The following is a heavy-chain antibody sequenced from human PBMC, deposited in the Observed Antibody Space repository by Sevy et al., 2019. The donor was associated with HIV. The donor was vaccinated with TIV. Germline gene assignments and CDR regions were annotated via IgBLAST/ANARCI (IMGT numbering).Heavy chain of an antibody. CDR2: ISLSGGDT. J-gene: IGHJ4*02. Sequence: GGSLRLSCAASGFTFSTYAMTWVRQAPGKGLEWVSVISLSGGDTYYANSVKGRFTISRDNSKNMLYLQMNSLTAEDTAVYYCAKDRVSGTYYTGDFDYWGQGTLVTVSS. D-gene: IGHD3-10*01. CDR3: AKDRVSGTYYTGDFDY. V-gene: IGHV3-23*01. CDR1: GFTFSTYA.